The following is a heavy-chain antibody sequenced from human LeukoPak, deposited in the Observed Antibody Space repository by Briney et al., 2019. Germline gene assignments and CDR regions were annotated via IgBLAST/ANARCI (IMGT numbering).Heavy chain of an antibody. J-gene: IGHJ4*02. V-gene: IGHV4-39*01. Sequence: KPSETPSLTCTASGDSISSSSYYWGWIRQPPWEGLEWVGSISYTGSTYYNPSLKSRVTISVDTSKIQFSLKPTSVTATDTAVYYCARLWSSSQELDYWGQGTLVTVSS. CDR3: ARLWSSSQELDY. CDR2: ISYTGST. CDR1: GDSISSSSYY. D-gene: IGHD6-6*01.